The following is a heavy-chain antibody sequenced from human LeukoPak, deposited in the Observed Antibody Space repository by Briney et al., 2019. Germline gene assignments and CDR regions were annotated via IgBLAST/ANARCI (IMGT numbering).Heavy chain of an antibody. CDR1: GGSISSGGYY. CDR3: ARDRGYCSGGSCYDWFDP. J-gene: IGHJ5*02. CDR2: IYYSGST. V-gene: IGHV4-31*03. D-gene: IGHD2-15*01. Sequence: SETLSLTCTVSGGSISSGGYYWSWIRQHPGKGLEWIGYIYYSGSTYYNPSLKGRVTISVDTSKNQFSLKLGSVTAADTAVYSCARDRGYCSGGSCYDWFDPWGQGPLVTVSS.